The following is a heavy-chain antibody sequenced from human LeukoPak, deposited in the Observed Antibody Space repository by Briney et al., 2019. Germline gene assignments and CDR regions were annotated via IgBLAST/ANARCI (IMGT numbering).Heavy chain of an antibody. V-gene: IGHV3-30*02. J-gene: IGHJ4*02. CDR3: ASFDYVWGTYPVGIDY. D-gene: IGHD3-16*01. CDR2: IRYDGSNK. Sequence: GGSLRLSCAASGFTFSSYGMHWVRQAPGKGLEWVAFIRYDGSNKYYADSVKGRFTISRDNAKNSLYLQMNSLRAEDTAVYYCASFDYVWGTYPVGIDYWGQGTLVTVSS. CDR1: GFTFSSYG.